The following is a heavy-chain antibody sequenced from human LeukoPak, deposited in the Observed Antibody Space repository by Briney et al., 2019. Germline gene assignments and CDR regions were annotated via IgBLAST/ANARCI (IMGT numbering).Heavy chain of an antibody. Sequence: GGSLRLSCAVSGLTLSNYGMSWVRQAPGKGLEWVAGISGSGGSTNYADSVKGRFTISRDNPKNTLYLQMNSLRAEDTAVYFCAKRGVVIRVILVGFHKEAYYFDSWGQGALVTVSS. CDR1: GLTLSNYG. CDR3: AKRGVVIRVILVGFHKEAYYFDS. J-gene: IGHJ4*02. CDR2: ISGSGGST. V-gene: IGHV3-23*01. D-gene: IGHD3-22*01.